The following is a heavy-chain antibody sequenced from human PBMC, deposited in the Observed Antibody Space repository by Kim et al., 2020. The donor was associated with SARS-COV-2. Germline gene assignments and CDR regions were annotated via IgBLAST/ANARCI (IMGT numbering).Heavy chain of an antibody. V-gene: IGHV4-34*01. CDR1: GGSFSGYY. CDR3: ASPRSGAGSGYDYYYYGMDV. CDR2: INHSGST. Sequence: SETLSLTCAVYGGSFSGYYWSWIRQPPGKGLEWIGEINHSGSTNYNPSLKSRVTISVDTSKNQFSLKLSSVTAADTAVYYCASPRSGAGSGYDYYYYGMDVWGQGTTVTVSS. D-gene: IGHD5-12*01. J-gene: IGHJ6*02.